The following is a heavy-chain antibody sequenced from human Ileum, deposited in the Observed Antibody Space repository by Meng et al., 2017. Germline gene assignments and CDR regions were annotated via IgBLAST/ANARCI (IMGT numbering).Heavy chain of an antibody. J-gene: IGHJ4*02. CDR1: GLTISTYW. CDR2: INSDGSST. CDR3: TTSESPYSGTNTGFHY. Sequence: GESLKISCTVSGLTISTYWMHWVRQVPGKGLVWVSRINSDGSSTSYADSVKGRFTISRDNAKNTLYLQMNSLRAEDTALYYCTTSESPYSGTNTGFHYWGQGTLATVSS. D-gene: IGHD1-7*01. V-gene: IGHV3-74*01.